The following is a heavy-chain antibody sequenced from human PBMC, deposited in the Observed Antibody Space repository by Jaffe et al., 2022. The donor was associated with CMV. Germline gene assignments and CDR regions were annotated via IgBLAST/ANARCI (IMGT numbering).Heavy chain of an antibody. CDR1: GGSISSSSYY. J-gene: IGHJ4*02. CDR3: ASPSQYSSSWYRGQSYYFDY. V-gene: IGHV4-39*01. CDR2: IYYSGST. D-gene: IGHD6-13*01. Sequence: QLQLQESGPGLVKPSETLSLTCTVSGGSISSSSYYWGWIRQPPGKGLEWIGSIYYSGSTYYNPSLKSRVTISVDTSKNQFSLKLSSVTAADTAVYYCASPSQYSSSWYRGQSYYFDYWGQGTLVTVSS.